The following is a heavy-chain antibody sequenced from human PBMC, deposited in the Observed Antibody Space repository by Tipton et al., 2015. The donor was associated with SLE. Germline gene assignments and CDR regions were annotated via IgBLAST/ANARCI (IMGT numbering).Heavy chain of an antibody. J-gene: IGHJ1*01. CDR2: IYYSGST. CDR3: ARGSIRTMVRGVTGLSH. V-gene: IGHV4-30-4*01. D-gene: IGHD3-10*01. Sequence: LRLSCTVSGGSISSGDYYWSWIRQPPGKGLEWIGYIYYSGSTNYNPSLKSRVTISVDTSKNQFSLKLSSVTAADTAVYYCARGSIRTMVRGVTGLSHWGQGTLVTVSS. CDR1: GGSISSGDYY.